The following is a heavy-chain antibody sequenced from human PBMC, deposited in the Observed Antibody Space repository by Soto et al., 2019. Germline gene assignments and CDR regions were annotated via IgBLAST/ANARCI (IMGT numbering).Heavy chain of an antibody. CDR1: GFTFSSYG. CDR3: AKDSYPLTWIQLWLVDY. V-gene: IGHV3-30*18. Sequence: QVQLVESGGGVVQPGRSLRLSCAASGFTFSSYGMHWVRQAPGKGLEWVAVISYDGSNKYYADSVKGRFTISRDNSKNXXYLQMNSLRAEDTAVYYCAKDSYPLTWIQLWLVDYWGQGTLVTVSS. D-gene: IGHD5-18*01. J-gene: IGHJ4*02. CDR2: ISYDGSNK.